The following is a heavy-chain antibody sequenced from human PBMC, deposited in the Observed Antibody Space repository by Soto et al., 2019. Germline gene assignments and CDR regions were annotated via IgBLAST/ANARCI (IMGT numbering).Heavy chain of an antibody. CDR1: GDSVSRDTAA. J-gene: IGHJ4*02. CDR2: TYYRSKWYF. D-gene: IGHD6-19*01. Sequence: SPTLSLTWAISGDSVSRDTAAWNWIRRSPSRGLEWLGRTYYRSKWYFDYAVSLKSRININPDASSNQLSLQLNSVTPEDTAVYYCAIGGHRVAVANFDCCGRLTLVAVCS. V-gene: IGHV6-1*01. CDR3: AIGGHRVAVANFDC.